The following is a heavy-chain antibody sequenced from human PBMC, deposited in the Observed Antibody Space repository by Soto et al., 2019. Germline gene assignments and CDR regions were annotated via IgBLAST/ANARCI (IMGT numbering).Heavy chain of an antibody. D-gene: IGHD1-26*01. V-gene: IGHV3-73*01. Sequence: PGGSLRLSCAGSGFTFSGSAMHWVRQASGKGLDWVGRISSKAHSYATAYAASVKGRFTISRDESKNTAYLQMNSLKSEDTAVYYCNRACIGKYSWFDPWGQGTLVTVSS. CDR1: GFTFSGSA. CDR3: NRACIGKYSWFDP. J-gene: IGHJ5*02. CDR2: ISSKAHSYAT.